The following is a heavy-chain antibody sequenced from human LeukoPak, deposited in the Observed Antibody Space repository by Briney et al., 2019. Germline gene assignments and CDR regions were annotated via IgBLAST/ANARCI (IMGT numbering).Heavy chain of an antibody. CDR3: ARRTYSSSSSLFDY. J-gene: IGHJ4*02. Sequence: GASVKVSCKASGYTFTGYYMHWVRQAPGQGLEWMGWINPNSGGTIYAQKFQGRVTMTRDTSVSTVYMELSRLRSDDTAFYYCARRTYSSSSSLFDYWGQGTLVTVSS. CDR1: GYTFTGYY. D-gene: IGHD6-6*01. CDR2: INPNSGGT. V-gene: IGHV1-2*02.